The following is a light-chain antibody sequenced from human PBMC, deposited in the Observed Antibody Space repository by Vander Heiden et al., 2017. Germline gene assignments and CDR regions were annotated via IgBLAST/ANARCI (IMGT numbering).Light chain of an antibody. CDR2: GAS. J-gene: IGKJ3*01. Sequence: VLKQSPGILSLSPGERATPSCTARQSVSSNSLAWYHHKPEQAPRLLIYGASSRASGVPDRFSGSGSGTDFTLTISRLEPEDFAVYFCHYGSRHQITFGPGTKVEIK. CDR1: QSVSSNS. V-gene: IGKV3-20*01. CDR3: HYGSRHQIT.